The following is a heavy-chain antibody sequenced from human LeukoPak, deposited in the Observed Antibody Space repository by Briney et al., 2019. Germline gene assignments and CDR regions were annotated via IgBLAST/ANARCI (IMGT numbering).Heavy chain of an antibody. Sequence: PSETLSLTCTVSGGSISSGSYYWSWIRQPAGKGLEWIGRIYTSGSTNYNPSLKSRVTISVDTSKNQFSLKLSSVTAADTAVHYCARDHGYNDSSGYFDYWGQGTLVTVSS. CDR2: IYTSGST. V-gene: IGHV4-61*02. CDR3: ARDHGYNDSSGYFDY. CDR1: GGSISSGSYY. D-gene: IGHD3-22*01. J-gene: IGHJ4*02.